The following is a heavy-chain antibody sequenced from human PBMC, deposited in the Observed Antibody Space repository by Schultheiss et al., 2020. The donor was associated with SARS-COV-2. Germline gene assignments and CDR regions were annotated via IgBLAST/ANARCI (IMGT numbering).Heavy chain of an antibody. Sequence: GGSLRLSCAASGFPFSDYYMFWLRLAPGKGLELVSYISGSGSQTDYTDSVKGRFIISRDNAKNSLYLQMNSLRAEDTALYYCARTGLRFYYYGMDVWGQGTTVTVSS. V-gene: IGHV3-11*03. CDR2: ISGSGSQT. D-gene: IGHD5-12*01. J-gene: IGHJ6*02. CDR3: ARTGLRFYYYGMDV. CDR1: GFPFSDYY.